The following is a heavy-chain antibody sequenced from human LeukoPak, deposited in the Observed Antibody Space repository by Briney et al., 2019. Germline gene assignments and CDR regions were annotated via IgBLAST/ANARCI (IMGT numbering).Heavy chain of an antibody. CDR3: VRGPTYFDS. V-gene: IGHV3-74*01. CDR1: GFTLRSHW. J-gene: IGHJ4*02. CDR2: INNDGSSA. Sequence: QPGGSLRLSCAASGFTLRSHWMHWVRHVPGKGLVWVSRINNDGSSASYADAVKGRFTISRDNAKNTLYLQMDSLRADDTAVYYCVRGPTYFDSWGQGTLVTVSS.